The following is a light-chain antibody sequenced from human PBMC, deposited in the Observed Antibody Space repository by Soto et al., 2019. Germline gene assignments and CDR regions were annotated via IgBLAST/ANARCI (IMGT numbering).Light chain of an antibody. CDR3: SAFTGTTYV. CDR2: DVS. CDR1: SIDVGGNKY. V-gene: IGLV2-14*03. J-gene: IGLJ1*01. Sequence: QSVLTQPASVSGSPGQSLTISCPGTSIDVGGNKYVSWYQHYPGKAPKLMICDVSNRPSGVSNRFSGSKSGNTASLTTSGLQAEDEADYYCSAFTGTTYVFGTGTKVTVL.